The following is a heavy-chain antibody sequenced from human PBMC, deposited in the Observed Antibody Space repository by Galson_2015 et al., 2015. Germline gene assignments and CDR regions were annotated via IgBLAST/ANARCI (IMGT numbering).Heavy chain of an antibody. CDR3: AKATTTASGLSDF. CDR1: GLTFSSHA. J-gene: IGHJ4*02. D-gene: IGHD1-26*01. V-gene: IGHV3-23*01. CDR2: LSVNDDDA. Sequence: SLRPSCAGSGLTFSSHAMSWVRQAPGKGLEWVSGLSVNDDDAHYADSVKGRFTISRDTSTNTLYLQMDSLRAEDTAIYYCAKATTTASGLSDFLVQGTLVTVSS.